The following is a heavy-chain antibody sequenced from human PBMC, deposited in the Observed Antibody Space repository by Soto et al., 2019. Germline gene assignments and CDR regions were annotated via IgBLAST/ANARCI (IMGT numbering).Heavy chain of an antibody. J-gene: IGHJ6*03. CDR1: GGSISSNSYY. Sequence: SETLSLTCTVSGGSISSNSYYWGWIRQPPGKGLEWIGSIYYSGSTYYNPSLKSRVTISVDTSKNQFSLKLSSVTAADTAVYYCARLGDGYDTPYYYYMDVWGKGTTVTVSS. D-gene: IGHD5-12*01. CDR3: ARLGDGYDTPYYYYMDV. V-gene: IGHV4-39*01. CDR2: IYYSGST.